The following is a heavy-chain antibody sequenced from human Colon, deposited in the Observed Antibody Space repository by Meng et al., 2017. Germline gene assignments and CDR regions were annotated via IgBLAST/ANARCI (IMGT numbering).Heavy chain of an antibody. CDR3: VRSTALTAGGFDS. D-gene: IGHD2-21*02. CDR1: GGSINSGGSA. CDR2: MFQSGDS. Sequence: QLKLQESGSGLVKPSQTLSLTCAVSGGSINSGGSAWTWIRQPPGKGLEWMGYMFQSGDSNYKPSLKSRVAISLDKSTNEFSLKLSSATAADTAVYYCVRSTALTAGGFDSWGQGALVTVSS. V-gene: IGHV4-30-2*01. J-gene: IGHJ4*02.